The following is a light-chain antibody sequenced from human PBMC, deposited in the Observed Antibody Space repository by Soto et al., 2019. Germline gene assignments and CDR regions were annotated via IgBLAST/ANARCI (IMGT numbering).Light chain of an antibody. CDR2: GVS. Sequence: EIVLTQSPATLSLSPGEGASLSCRASQNISTYLAWYKQRPGQVPRLLIYGVSKRAPAIPPRFSGSGSGTDFTLSVSGLETEDFATYYCQQRTNSPPWTFGQGTRVELK. J-gene: IGKJ1*01. V-gene: IGKV3-11*01. CDR1: QNISTY. CDR3: QQRTNSPPWT.